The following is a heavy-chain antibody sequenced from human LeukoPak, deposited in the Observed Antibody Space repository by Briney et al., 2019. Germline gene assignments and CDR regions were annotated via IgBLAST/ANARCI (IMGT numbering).Heavy chain of an antibody. J-gene: IGHJ5*02. CDR3: ARDWFPRFDP. Sequence: ASVTVSCKASGYTFTSYGISWLRQAPGQGVEGMGWISAYNGNTNYAQKLQGRVTMTTDTSTSTDYMELRSLRSDDTAVYYCARDWFPRFDPWGQGTLVTVSS. D-gene: IGHD3-10*01. V-gene: IGHV1-18*04. CDR1: GYTFTSYG. CDR2: ISAYNGNT.